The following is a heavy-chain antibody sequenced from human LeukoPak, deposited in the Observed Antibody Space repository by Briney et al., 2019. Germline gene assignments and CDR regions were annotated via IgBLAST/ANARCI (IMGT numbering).Heavy chain of an antibody. J-gene: IGHJ4*02. CDR1: GGSISSYY. CDR3: ARDPYGDYYCDY. CDR2: IYYSGST. V-gene: IGHV4-59*01. Sequence: SETLSLTCTVSGGSISSYYWSWIRQPPGKGLEWIGYIYYSGSTNYNPSLKSRVTISVDTSKNQFSLKLSSVTAADTAVYYCARDPYGDYYCDYWGQGTLVTVSS. D-gene: IGHD4-17*01.